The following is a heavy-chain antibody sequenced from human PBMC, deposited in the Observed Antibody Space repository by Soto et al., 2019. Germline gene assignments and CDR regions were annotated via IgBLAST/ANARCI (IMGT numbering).Heavy chain of an antibody. CDR1: GYTFTGYY. J-gene: IGHJ6*02. V-gene: IGHV1-2*02. CDR2: INPNSGGT. Sequence: QVQLVQSGAEVKKPGASVKVSCKASGYTFTGYYMHWVRQAPGQGLEWMGWINPNSGGTNYAQKFQGRVTMTRDTSISTAYMELSRLRSDDTAVYYCARDQQNYDILTTYYYYGMDVWGQGTTVTVSS. CDR3: ARDQQNYDILTTYYYYGMDV. D-gene: IGHD3-9*01.